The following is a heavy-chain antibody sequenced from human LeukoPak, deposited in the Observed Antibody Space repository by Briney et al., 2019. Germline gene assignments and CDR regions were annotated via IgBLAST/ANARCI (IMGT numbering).Heavy chain of an antibody. Sequence: GASVKVSCKASGYTFTSYGISWVRQAPGQGLEWMGWISAYNGNTNYAQKLHGRGTMTTDTSTSTAYMELRSLRSDDTAVYYCARVAVYYDFWSGYPSPPDYWGQGTLVTVSS. CDR3: ARVAVYYDFWSGYPSPPDY. V-gene: IGHV1-18*01. D-gene: IGHD3-3*01. J-gene: IGHJ4*02. CDR1: GYTFTSYG. CDR2: ISAYNGNT.